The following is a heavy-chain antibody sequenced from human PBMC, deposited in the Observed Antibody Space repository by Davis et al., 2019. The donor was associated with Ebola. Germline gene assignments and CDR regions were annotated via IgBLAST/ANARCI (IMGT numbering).Heavy chain of an antibody. V-gene: IGHV4-59*01. CDR3: ARGGEMANFYY. Sequence: MPSETLSLTCTVSGGSISSYYWSWIRQPPGKGLEWIGEINHSGSTNYNPSLKSRVTISVDTSKNQFSLKLSSVTAADTAVYYCARGGEMANFYYWGQGTLVTVSS. CDR2: INHSGST. J-gene: IGHJ4*02. D-gene: IGHD5-24*01. CDR1: GGSISSYY.